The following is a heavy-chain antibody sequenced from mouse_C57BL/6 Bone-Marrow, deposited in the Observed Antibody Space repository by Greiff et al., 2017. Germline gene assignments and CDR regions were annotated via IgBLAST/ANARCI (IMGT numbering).Heavy chain of an antibody. CDR2: IYPGSGNT. Sequence: VQLQQSGAELVRPGASVKLSCKASGFTFTDYYINWVQQRPGQGLEWIARIYPGSGNTYYNEKFKGKATLTAENSYSTAYIQLSRLTSEAAADYFGEGGGQRSDMDYWGQGTSVTVSS. J-gene: IGHJ4*01. V-gene: IGHV1-76*01. CDR3: EGGGQRSDMDY. CDR1: GFTFTDYY.